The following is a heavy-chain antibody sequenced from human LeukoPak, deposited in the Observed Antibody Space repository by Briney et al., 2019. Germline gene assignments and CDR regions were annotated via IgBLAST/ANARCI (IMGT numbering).Heavy chain of an antibody. D-gene: IGHD5-24*01. CDR2: IYYSGST. CDR3: ARFPGATTNY. V-gene: IGHV4-59*01. CDR1: GGSISSYY. Sequence: SETLSLTCTVSGGSISSYYWSWIRQPPGKGLEWIGYIYYSGSTNYNPSLKSRVTISVDTSKNQFSLKLSSVTAAGTAVYYCARFPGATTNYWGQGTLVTVSS. J-gene: IGHJ4*02.